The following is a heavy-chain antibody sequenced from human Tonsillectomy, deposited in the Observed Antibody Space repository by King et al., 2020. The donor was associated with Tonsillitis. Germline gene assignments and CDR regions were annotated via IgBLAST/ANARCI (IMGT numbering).Heavy chain of an antibody. D-gene: IGHD5-18*01. Sequence: VQLVESGGVVVQPGGSLRLSCAASGFTFDDYAMHWVRQAPGKGLEWVSLISWDGGSTYYADSVKGRFTISRDNSKNSLYLQMNSLRAEDTALYYCAKVGARGYSYGLLDYWSLGTLVTVSS. J-gene: IGHJ4*01. V-gene: IGHV3-43D*03. CDR2: ISWDGGST. CDR3: AKVGARGYSYGLLDY. CDR1: GFTFDDYA.